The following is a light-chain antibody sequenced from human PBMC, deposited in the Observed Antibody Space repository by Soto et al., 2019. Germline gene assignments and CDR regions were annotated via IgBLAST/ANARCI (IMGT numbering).Light chain of an antibody. CDR3: HQRQYWPPIT. J-gene: IGKJ5*01. CDR1: QSVSSY. Sequence: EIVLTQSPATLSFSPGERATLSCRASQSVSSYLAWYQQKPGQAPRLLISDASNRATGIPARFSGSGSGTDFTLTISSLEPEDFAVYYCHQRQYWPPITFGQGTRLEIK. CDR2: DAS. V-gene: IGKV3-11*01.